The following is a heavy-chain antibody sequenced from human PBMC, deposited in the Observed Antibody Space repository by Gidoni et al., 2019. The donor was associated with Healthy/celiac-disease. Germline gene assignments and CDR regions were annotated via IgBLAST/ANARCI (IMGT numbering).Heavy chain of an antibody. V-gene: IGHV3-20*04. Sequence: EVQLVESGGGVVRPGGSLRLSCAASGVTLYDYGRIWVRQAPGKGLEWVSGINWNGGSTGYADSVKGRFTISRDNAKNSLYLQMNSLRAEYTALYYCARDSGPGSYGAFDIWGQGTMVTVSS. CDR3: ARDSGPGSYGAFDI. J-gene: IGHJ3*02. D-gene: IGHD3-10*01. CDR2: INWNGGST. CDR1: GVTLYDYG.